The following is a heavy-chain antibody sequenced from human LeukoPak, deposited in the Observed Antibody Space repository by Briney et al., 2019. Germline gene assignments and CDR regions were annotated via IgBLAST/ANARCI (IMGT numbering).Heavy chain of an antibody. V-gene: IGHV2-70*17. J-gene: IGHJ4*02. CDR3: ARMTPDSPSFDY. CDR2: IDWDDDK. Sequence: SGPTLVKPTQTLTLTCTFSAFSLSTPGMCVTWIRQPPGTALEWLARIDWDDDKFYSPSLRTRLTISKDTPKNQVVLRMTNMDPVDTGTYYCARMTPDSPSFDYWGQGALITVSS. CDR1: AFSLSTPGMC. D-gene: IGHD2-15*01.